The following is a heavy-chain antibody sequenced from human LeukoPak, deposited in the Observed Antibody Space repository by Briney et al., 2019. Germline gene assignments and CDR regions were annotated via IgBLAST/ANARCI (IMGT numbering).Heavy chain of an antibody. Sequence: PSETLSLTCTVSGGSISSYYWSWIRQPPGKGLEWIGYIYYSGSTNYNPSLKSRVTISVDTSEDQFSLKLSSVTAADTAVYYCARGSGIWSGYPNDNWFDPWGQGTLVTVSS. CDR1: GGSISSYY. CDR2: IYYSGST. CDR3: ARGSGIWSGYPNDNWFDP. V-gene: IGHV4-59*01. D-gene: IGHD3-3*01. J-gene: IGHJ5*02.